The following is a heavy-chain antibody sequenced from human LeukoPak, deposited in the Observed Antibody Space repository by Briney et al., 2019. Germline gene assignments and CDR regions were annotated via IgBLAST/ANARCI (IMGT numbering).Heavy chain of an antibody. CDR3: AAGGPRDSSGYHTPGAADY. CDR2: IVVGSGNT. CDR1: GFTFTSSA. Sequence: SVKVSCKASGFTFTSSAVRWVRQARGQRLEWIGWIVVGSGNTNYAQKFQERVTITRDMSTSTAYMELSSLRSEDTAVYYCAAGGPRDSSGYHTPGAADYWGQGTLVTVSS. D-gene: IGHD3-22*01. J-gene: IGHJ4*02. V-gene: IGHV1-58*01.